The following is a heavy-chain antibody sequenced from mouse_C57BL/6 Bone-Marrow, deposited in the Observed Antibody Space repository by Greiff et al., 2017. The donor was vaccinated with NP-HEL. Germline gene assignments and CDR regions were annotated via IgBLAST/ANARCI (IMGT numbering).Heavy chain of an antibody. CDR1: GYTFTENT. CDR3: ARHGDYDYDGAWFAY. Sequence: QVHVKQSGAELVKPGASVKLSCKASGYTFTENTIHWVKQMSGQGLEWIGWFYPGSGSIKYNEKFKDKATLTADKSSSTVYMERSRLTSEDSAVYFCARHGDYDYDGAWFAYWGQGTLVTVSA. D-gene: IGHD2-4*01. CDR2: FYPGSGSI. V-gene: IGHV1-62-2*01. J-gene: IGHJ3*01.